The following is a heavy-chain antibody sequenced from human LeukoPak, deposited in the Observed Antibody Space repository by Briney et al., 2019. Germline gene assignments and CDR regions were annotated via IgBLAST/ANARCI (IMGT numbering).Heavy chain of an antibody. CDR3: ARRPLAAPAPAALGDY. V-gene: IGHV4-39*01. CDR1: GGSISSSSFY. Sequence: SETLSLTCTVSGGSISSSSFYWGWIRQPPGKGLEWIGSIHYSGSTNYNPSLKSRVTISVDTSKNQFSLKLSSVTAADTAVYYCARRPLAAPAPAALGDYWGQGTLVTVSS. J-gene: IGHJ4*02. D-gene: IGHD6-13*01. CDR2: IHYSGST.